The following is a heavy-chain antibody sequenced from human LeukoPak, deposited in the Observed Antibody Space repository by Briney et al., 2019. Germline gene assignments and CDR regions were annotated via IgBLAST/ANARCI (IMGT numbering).Heavy chain of an antibody. D-gene: IGHD3-9*01. CDR1: GYTFTGYY. CDR3: ARDPYYDILTGYYDYYYYGMDV. V-gene: IGHV1-2*02. CDR2: INPNSGGT. Sequence: ALVKVSCKASGYTFTGYYMHWVRQAPGQGLEWMGWINPNSGGTNYAQKFQGRVTMTRDTSISTAYMELSRLRSDDTAVYYCARDPYYDILTGYYDYYYYGMDVWGQGTTVTVSS. J-gene: IGHJ6*02.